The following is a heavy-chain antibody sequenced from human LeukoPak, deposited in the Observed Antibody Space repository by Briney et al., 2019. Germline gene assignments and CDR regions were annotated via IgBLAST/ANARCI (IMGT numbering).Heavy chain of an antibody. V-gene: IGHV1-18*04. CDR1: GYSFTNYW. D-gene: IGHD1-26*01. CDR2: VSTYNGNT. Sequence: NAGESLKISCKGSGYSFTNYWIGWVRQAPGQGLEWMGWVSTYNGNTNYAQKLQGRVTMTTDTSTSTAYMELRSLRSDDTAVYYCARRGGSFQFDYWGQGTLVTVSS. CDR3: ARRGGSFQFDY. J-gene: IGHJ4*02.